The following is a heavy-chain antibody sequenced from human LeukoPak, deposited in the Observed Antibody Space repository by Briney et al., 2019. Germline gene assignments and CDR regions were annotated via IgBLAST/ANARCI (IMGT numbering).Heavy chain of an antibody. Sequence: PGGSLRLSCAASGFTFSSYNMNWVRQAPGKGLEWVSFISSSGSYIYYADSVRGRFTISRDNAENSLYLQMNSLRAEDTAVYYCARGADSSSTSCYKGDWFDPWGQGTLVTVSS. D-gene: IGHD2-2*02. J-gene: IGHJ5*02. CDR3: ARGADSSSTSCYKGDWFDP. CDR1: GFTFSSYN. CDR2: ISSSGSYI. V-gene: IGHV3-21*01.